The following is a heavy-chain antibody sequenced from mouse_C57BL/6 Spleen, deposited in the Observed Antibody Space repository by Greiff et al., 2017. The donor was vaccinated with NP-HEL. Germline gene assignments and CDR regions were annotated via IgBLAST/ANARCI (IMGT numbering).Heavy chain of an antibody. CDR3: ARKLLYAMDY. J-gene: IGHJ4*01. Sequence: EVMLVESGGGLVKPGGSLKLSCAASGFTFSDYGMHWVRQAPEKGLEWVAYISSGSSTINYADTVKGRFTISRDNAKNTLFLQMTSLRSEDTAMYYWARKLLYAMDYWGQGTSVTVSS. CDR1: GFTFSDYG. CDR2: ISSGSSTI. V-gene: IGHV5-17*01.